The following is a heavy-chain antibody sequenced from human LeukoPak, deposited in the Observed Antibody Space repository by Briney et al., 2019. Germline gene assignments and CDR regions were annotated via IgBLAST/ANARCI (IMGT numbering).Heavy chain of an antibody. D-gene: IGHD3-10*01. CDR1: GGSISSSSYY. Sequence: PSETLSLTCTVSGGSISSSSYYWGWIRQPPGKGLEWIGSIYYSGSTYYNPSLKSRVTISVDTSKTQFSLKLSSVTAEDTAVYYCARKYYGSGSYYKDINFDYWGQGTLVTVSS. CDR2: IYYSGST. V-gene: IGHV4-39*01. J-gene: IGHJ4*02. CDR3: ARKYYGSGSYYKDINFDY.